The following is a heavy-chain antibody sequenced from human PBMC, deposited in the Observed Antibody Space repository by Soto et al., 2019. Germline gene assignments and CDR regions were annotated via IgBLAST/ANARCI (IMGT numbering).Heavy chain of an antibody. V-gene: IGHV4-39*07. CDR2: IYYSGST. CDR1: GGSISSSSYY. Sequence: SETLSLTCTVSGGSISSSSYYWGWIRQPPGKGLEWIGSIYYSGSTYYNPSLKSRVTISVDTSKNQFSLKLSSVTAADTAVYYCASRTEPPYYYYGMDVWGQGTTVTVSS. J-gene: IGHJ6*02. CDR3: ASRTEPPYYYYGMDV.